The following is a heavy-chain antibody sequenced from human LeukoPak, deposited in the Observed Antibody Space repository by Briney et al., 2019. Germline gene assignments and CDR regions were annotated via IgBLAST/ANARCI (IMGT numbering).Heavy chain of an antibody. CDR3: ARDRGSYGSGSSRHFDY. J-gene: IGHJ4*02. D-gene: IGHD3-10*01. CDR1: GGSISSGDYY. Sequence: SETLSLTCTVSGGSISSGDYYWSWIRQPPGKGLEWIGYIYYSGSTYDNPSLKSRVTISVDTSKNQFSLKLSSVTAADTAVYYCARDRGSYGSGSSRHFDYWGQGTLVTVSS. V-gene: IGHV4-30-4*01. CDR2: IYYSGST.